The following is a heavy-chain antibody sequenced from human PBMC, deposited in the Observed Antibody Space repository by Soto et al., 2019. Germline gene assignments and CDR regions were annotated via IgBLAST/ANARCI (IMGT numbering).Heavy chain of an antibody. V-gene: IGHV1-18*01. CDR1: GDGNAIRG. CDR3: ARGLGMATSYPNFYYGMDV. CDR2: ISAYNGNT. Sequence: GASVKPRSKDRGDGNAIRGRSWARQATKKGLEWMGWISAYNGNTNYAQKLQGRVTMTTATSTRTAYMELRSLRSDDTAVYYYARGLGMATSYPNFYYGMDVWGQGTTVTVYS. D-gene: IGHD3-16*02. J-gene: IGHJ6*02.